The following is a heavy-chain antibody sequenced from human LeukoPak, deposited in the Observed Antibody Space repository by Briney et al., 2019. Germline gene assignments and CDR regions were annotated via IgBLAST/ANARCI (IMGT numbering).Heavy chain of an antibody. CDR2: ISSSSSYI. CDR1: GFTFVSYS. Sequence: GGSRKLSCAASGFTFVSYSMNWVRQAPGKGLEWVSSISSSSSYIYYADSVKGRFTISRDNAKNSLYLQMNSLRAEDTAVYYCARASYSSSWSHFDYWGQGTLVTVSS. D-gene: IGHD6-13*01. J-gene: IGHJ4*02. CDR3: ARASYSSSWSHFDY. V-gene: IGHV3-21*01.